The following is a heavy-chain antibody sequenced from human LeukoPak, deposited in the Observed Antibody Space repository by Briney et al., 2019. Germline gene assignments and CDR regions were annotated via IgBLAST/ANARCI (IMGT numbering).Heavy chain of an antibody. V-gene: IGHV4-59*08. J-gene: IGHJ5*02. Sequence: SETLSLTCTVSGDSINAYYWGWIRQPPGKGLEWIGYIYFSGTTKYNPSLESRVTISVDTSKNQFSLKLSSVTAADTAVYYCARRRAEGGSNGHYNWFDPWGQGILVTVSS. CDR2: IYFSGTT. D-gene: IGHD6-13*01. CDR1: GDSINAYY. CDR3: ARRRAEGGSNGHYNWFDP.